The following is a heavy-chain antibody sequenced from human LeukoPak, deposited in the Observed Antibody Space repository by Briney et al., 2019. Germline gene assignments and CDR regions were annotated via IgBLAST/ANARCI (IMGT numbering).Heavy chain of an antibody. D-gene: IGHD3-22*01. J-gene: IGHJ4*02. Sequence: GGSLRLSCAASGFTFSVYEMNWVRQAPGKGLEWVSYSSSSGSSIYYADSVKGRFTISRDNAKNSLYLQTNSLRAEDTAVYYCARNPSYYYDSTGYYFDYWGQGTLVTVSS. CDR3: ARNPSYYYDSTGYYFDY. CDR1: GFTFSVYE. V-gene: IGHV3-48*03. CDR2: SSSSGSSI.